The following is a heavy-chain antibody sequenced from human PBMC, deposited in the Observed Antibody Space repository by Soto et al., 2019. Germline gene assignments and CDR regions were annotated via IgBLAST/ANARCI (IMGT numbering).Heavy chain of an antibody. CDR2: ISSSSSYT. Sequence: PGGSLRLSCAASGFTFSDYYMSWIRQAPGKGLEWVSYISSSSSYTNYADSVKGRFTISRDNAKNSLYLQMNSLRAEDTAVYYCARARVDGDGHNKSPSRFDYWGQGTLVTVSS. J-gene: IGHJ4*02. V-gene: IGHV3-11*05. D-gene: IGHD2-15*01. CDR3: ARARVDGDGHNKSPSRFDY. CDR1: GFTFSDYY.